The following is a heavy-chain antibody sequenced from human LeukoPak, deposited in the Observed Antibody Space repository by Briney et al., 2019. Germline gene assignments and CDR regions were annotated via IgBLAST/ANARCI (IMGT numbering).Heavy chain of an antibody. CDR1: GGSFSGYY. Sequence: KTSETLSLTCAVYGGSFSGYYWSWIRQPPGKGLEWLGSVYYTGSTFHNPSLKRRVTIPVDTSKNQFSLRLTSVTAADTAIYYCARHVAYYYDSSGYPDFWGQGTLVTVSS. CDR3: ARHVAYYYDSSGYPDF. J-gene: IGHJ4*02. V-gene: IGHV4-34*01. CDR2: VYYTGST. D-gene: IGHD3-22*01.